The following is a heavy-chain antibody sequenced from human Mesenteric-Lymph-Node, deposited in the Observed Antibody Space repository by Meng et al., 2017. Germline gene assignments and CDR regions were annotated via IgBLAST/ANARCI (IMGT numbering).Heavy chain of an antibody. J-gene: IGHJ4*01. Sequence: VQLWRSGGDLVQPGGSLRSSCEASGSSNYVIYWVHQAPGKGLEWVSAITGDGSVTFYAESVKGRFTISKDNSKNTVHLQMNSLRVDDTAVYYCAKLAVRSAYGGYDYWGHGTLVTVSS. CDR2: ITGDGSVT. V-gene: IGHV3-23*01. D-gene: IGHD4/OR15-4a*01. CDR3: AKLAVRSAYGGYDY. CDR1: GSSNYV.